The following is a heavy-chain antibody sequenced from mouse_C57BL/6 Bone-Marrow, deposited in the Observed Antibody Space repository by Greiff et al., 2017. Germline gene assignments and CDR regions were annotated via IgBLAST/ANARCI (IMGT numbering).Heavy chain of an antibody. CDR1: GFTFSSYG. J-gene: IGHJ2*01. V-gene: IGHV5-6*01. D-gene: IGHD2-3*01. CDR3: ARQGYDYLDY. CDR2: ISSGGSYT. Sequence: EVHLVESGGDLVKPGGSLKLSCAASGFTFSSYGMSWVRQTPDKRLEWVATISSGGSYTYYPDSVKGRFTISRDNAKNILYLQMSSLKSEDTAMYYCARQGYDYLDYWGQGTTLTVSS.